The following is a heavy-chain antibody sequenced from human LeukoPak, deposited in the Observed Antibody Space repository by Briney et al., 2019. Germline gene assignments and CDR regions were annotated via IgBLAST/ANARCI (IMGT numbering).Heavy chain of an antibody. CDR3: VAVASHYITAGSCHYYIY. Sequence: GGSLRLSCAASSFDFIGTWMSWVRQTPGKGLEWVGRIKSKSAGGTADYAAPVQGRFTISRDDSKDTVYLQMNSLKTEDTAVYYCVAVASHYITAGSCHYYIYWGQGTLVTVSS. D-gene: IGHD6-13*01. CDR2: IKSKSAGGTA. V-gene: IGHV3-15*01. J-gene: IGHJ4*02. CDR1: SFDFIGTW.